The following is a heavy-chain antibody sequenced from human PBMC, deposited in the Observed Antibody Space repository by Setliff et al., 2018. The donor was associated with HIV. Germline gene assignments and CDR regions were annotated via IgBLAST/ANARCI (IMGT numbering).Heavy chain of an antibody. Sequence: SETLSLTCAVSGGSFSSGNYYWSWIRQPAGKGLEWIGHIYSIENTNYNPSLKSRVTISVDTSKNQFSLKLRSLTAADTAVYYCAREDKYGYSSSWYNYWGQGALVTVSS. CDR3: AREDKYGYSSSWYNY. J-gene: IGHJ4*02. D-gene: IGHD6-13*01. V-gene: IGHV4-61*09. CDR1: GGSFSSGNYY. CDR2: IYSIENT.